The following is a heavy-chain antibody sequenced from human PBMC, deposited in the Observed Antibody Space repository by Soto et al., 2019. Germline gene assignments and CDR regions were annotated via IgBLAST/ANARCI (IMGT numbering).Heavy chain of an antibody. J-gene: IGHJ6*03. D-gene: IGHD6-6*01. V-gene: IGHV1-46*03. CDR3: VRATAARQRDYSYHYYLHI. Sequence: GASVKVSCEASGYTFINYYIHCVRQAPGQGLEWMGVINPNGGSTVYAQKFQGRVTLTRDTSTSTVYVELSSLRSDDTAVYFCVRATAARQRDYSYHYYLHIWGKGTTVTVSS. CDR1: GYTFINYY. CDR2: INPNGGST.